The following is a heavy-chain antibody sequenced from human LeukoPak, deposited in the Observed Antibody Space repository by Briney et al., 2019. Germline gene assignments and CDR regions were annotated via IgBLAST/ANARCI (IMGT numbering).Heavy chain of an antibody. J-gene: IGHJ4*02. CDR1: GGSFSGYY. D-gene: IGHD3-10*01. CDR3: ARPRGRRFGELCLFDY. Sequence: SETLSLTCAVYGGSFSGYYWSWIRQPPGKGLEWIGEINHSGSTNYNPSLKSRVTISVDTPKNQFSLKLSSVTAADTAVYYCARPRGRRFGELCLFDYWGQGTLVTVSP. V-gene: IGHV4-34*01. CDR2: INHSGST.